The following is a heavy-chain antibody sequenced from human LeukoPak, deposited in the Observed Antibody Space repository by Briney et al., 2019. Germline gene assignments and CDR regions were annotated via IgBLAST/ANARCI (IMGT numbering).Heavy chain of an antibody. Sequence: SETLSLTCTVSGGSISSGSYYWSWIRQPAGKGLEWIGHLYISGGTNYNPSLKSRVSMSVDTSKNQFSLKLSSVTAADTAVYYCAREGAMDSNHHRNLFDYWGQGTLVTVSS. D-gene: IGHD2-2*03. CDR1: GGSISSGSYY. CDR3: AREGAMDSNHHRNLFDY. CDR2: LYISGGT. J-gene: IGHJ4*02. V-gene: IGHV4-61*09.